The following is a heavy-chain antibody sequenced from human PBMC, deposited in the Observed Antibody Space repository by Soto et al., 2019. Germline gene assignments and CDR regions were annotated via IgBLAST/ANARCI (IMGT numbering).Heavy chain of an antibody. D-gene: IGHD2-15*01. CDR1: GFSLTTSGVA. J-gene: IGHJ4*02. Sequence: SGPTLVNPTQTLTLTCAFSGFSLTTSGVAVGWIRQPPGKALEWLALIYWNDDKRYSPSLKSRLTISKDTSKNQVVLTLTNMDPVDTATYYCAHRPPEGCSGGSCYDNWGQGTLVTVSS. V-gene: IGHV2-5*01. CDR3: AHRPPEGCSGGSCYDN. CDR2: IYWNDDK.